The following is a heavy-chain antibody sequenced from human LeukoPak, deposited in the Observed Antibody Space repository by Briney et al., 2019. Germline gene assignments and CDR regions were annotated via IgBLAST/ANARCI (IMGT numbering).Heavy chain of an antibody. J-gene: IGHJ4*02. CDR2: INHSGSA. CDR3: ARTARYGGNSVDY. Sequence: SETLSLTCAVNGRSFSGYYWSLIRQPPGKGLEWIGEINHSGSANYNPSLKSRVTISVDTSKNQFSLKLSSVTAADTAVYYCARTARYGGNSVDYWGQGTLVTVSS. CDR1: GRSFSGYY. D-gene: IGHD2-21*02. V-gene: IGHV4-34*01.